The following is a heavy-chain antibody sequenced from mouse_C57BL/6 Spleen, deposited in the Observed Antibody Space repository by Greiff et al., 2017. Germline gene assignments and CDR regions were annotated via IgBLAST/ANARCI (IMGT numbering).Heavy chain of an antibody. V-gene: IGHV1-26*01. CDR3: ARRVGYSAMDY. Sequence: VQLQQSGPELVKPGASVKISCKASGYTFTDYYMNWVKQSHGKSLEWIGDINPNNGGTSYNQKFKGKATLTVDKSSSTAYMELRSLTSEDSAVYYCARRVGYSAMDYWGQGTSVTVSS. CDR2: INPNNGGT. CDR1: GYTFTDYY. J-gene: IGHJ4*01.